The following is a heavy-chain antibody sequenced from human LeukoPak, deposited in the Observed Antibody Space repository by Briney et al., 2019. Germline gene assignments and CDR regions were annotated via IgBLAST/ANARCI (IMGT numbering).Heavy chain of an antibody. D-gene: IGHD3-10*01. J-gene: IGHJ4*02. CDR1: GFTFSSYS. V-gene: IGHV3-21*01. Sequence: GRSLRLSCAASGFTFSSYSMNWVRQAPGKGLEWVSSISSSSSYIYYADSVKGRFTISRDNAKNSLYLQMNSLRAEDTAVYYCARELLLWFGESQAPDYWGQGTLVTVSS. CDR3: ARELLLWFGESQAPDY. CDR2: ISSSSSYI.